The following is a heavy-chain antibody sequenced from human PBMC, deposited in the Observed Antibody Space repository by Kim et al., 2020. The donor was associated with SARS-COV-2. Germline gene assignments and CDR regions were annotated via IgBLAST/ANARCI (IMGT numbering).Heavy chain of an antibody. CDR2: GNP. CDR3: ARRSTGDY. Sequence: GNPTYAQGFTGRFVFSLDTSVSTAYLQISSLKAEDTAVYYCARRSTGDYWGQGTLVTVSS. V-gene: IGHV7-4-1*02. J-gene: IGHJ4*02. D-gene: IGHD2-2*01.